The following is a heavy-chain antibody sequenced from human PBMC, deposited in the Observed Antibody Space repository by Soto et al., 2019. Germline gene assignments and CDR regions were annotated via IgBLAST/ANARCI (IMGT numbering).Heavy chain of an antibody. CDR3: ARDPNKYCSSTSCQLGY. D-gene: IGHD2-2*01. CDR1: GYTFTSYC. V-gene: IGHV1-18*01. J-gene: IGHJ4*02. CDR2: ISAYNGNT. Sequence: GASVKVSCKASGYTFTSYCISWVRQSPVQGLEWMGWISAYNGNTNYAQKLQGRVTMTTDTSTSTAYMELRSLRSDDTAVYYCARDPNKYCSSTSCQLGYWGQGTLVTVSS.